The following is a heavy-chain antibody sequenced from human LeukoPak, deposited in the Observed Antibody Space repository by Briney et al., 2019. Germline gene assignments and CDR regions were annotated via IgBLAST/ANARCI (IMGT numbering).Heavy chain of an antibody. CDR3: ARDSAFYYGGRYGMDV. CDR2: ISAYNGNT. CDR1: GYTFTSYG. D-gene: IGHD4-23*01. Sequence: GASVKVSCKASGYTFTSYGISWVRQAPGQGLEWMGWISAYNGNTNYAQKLQGRVTMTTDTSTSTAYMKLRSLRSDDTAVYYCARDSAFYYGGRYGMDVWGQGTTVTVSS. V-gene: IGHV1-18*01. J-gene: IGHJ6*02.